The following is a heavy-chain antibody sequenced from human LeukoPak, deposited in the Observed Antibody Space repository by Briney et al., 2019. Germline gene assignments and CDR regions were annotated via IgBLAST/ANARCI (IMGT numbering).Heavy chain of an antibody. CDR2: INPNSGDT. Sequence: ASVKVSCKASGYTFTSYDINWVRQAPGQGLEWMGWINPNSGDTNYAQKFQGRVTMTRDTSISTAYMELSRLRSDDTAVYYCARVDWAFDAFDIWGQGTMVTVSS. D-gene: IGHD3/OR15-3a*01. J-gene: IGHJ3*02. V-gene: IGHV1-2*02. CDR1: GYTFTSYD. CDR3: ARVDWAFDAFDI.